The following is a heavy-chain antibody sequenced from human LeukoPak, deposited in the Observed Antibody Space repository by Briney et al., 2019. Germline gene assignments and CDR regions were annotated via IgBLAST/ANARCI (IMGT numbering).Heavy chain of an antibody. CDR3: ARGLRGSSRTEYYFDY. V-gene: IGHV4-34*01. Sequence: SETLSLTCAVYGGSFSGYYWSWIRQPPGKGLEWIGEINHSGSTNYNPSLKSRVTISVDTSKNQFSLKLSSVTAADTAVYYCARGLRGSSRTEYYFDYWGQGTLVTASS. CDR2: INHSGST. J-gene: IGHJ4*02. CDR1: GGSFSGYY. D-gene: IGHD6-13*01.